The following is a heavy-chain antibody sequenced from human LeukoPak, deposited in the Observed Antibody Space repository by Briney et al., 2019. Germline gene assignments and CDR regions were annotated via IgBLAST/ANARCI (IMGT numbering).Heavy chain of an antibody. V-gene: IGHV3-23*01. CDR1: GFTFSSYA. CDR3: AKDDGRIAVAGTYTY. D-gene: IGHD6-19*01. Sequence: GGSLRLSCAASGFTFSSYAMSWVRQAPGKGLEWVSDISGSGGSTYYADSVKGRFTISRDNSKNTLYLQMNSLRAEDTAVYYCAKDDGRIAVAGTYTYWGQGTLVTVSS. CDR2: ISGSGGST. J-gene: IGHJ4*02.